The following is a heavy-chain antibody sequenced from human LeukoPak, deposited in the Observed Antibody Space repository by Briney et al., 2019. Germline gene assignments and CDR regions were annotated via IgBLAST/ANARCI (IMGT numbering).Heavy chain of an antibody. V-gene: IGHV3-64D*06. CDR3: VKVGVLWFGELSYFDY. D-gene: IGHD3-10*01. CDR2: ISSNGGST. CDR1: GFTFSSYA. J-gene: IGHJ4*02. Sequence: GGSLRLSCSASGFTFSSYAMHWVRQAPGKGLEYVSAISSNGGSTYYADFVKGRFTISRDNSKNTLYLQMSSLRAEDTAVYYCVKVGVLWFGELSYFDYWGQGTLVTVSS.